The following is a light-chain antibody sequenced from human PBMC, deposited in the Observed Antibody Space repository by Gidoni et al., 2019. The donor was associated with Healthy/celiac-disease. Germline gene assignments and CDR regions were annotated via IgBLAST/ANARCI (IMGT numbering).Light chain of an antibody. Sequence: EIVLTQSPGTLSLSPGERATLSCRASQSVSGNNLAWYQQKPGQAPRLLIYGASSRSTGIPDRFSGSWSGTDFTLPISSLEPEDFAVYYCQQYGSSPITFGQGTRLEIK. V-gene: IGKV3-20*01. CDR3: QQYGSSPIT. CDR2: GAS. J-gene: IGKJ5*01. CDR1: QSVSGNN.